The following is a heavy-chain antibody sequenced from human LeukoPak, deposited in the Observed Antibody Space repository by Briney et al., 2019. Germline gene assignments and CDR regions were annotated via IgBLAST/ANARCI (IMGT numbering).Heavy chain of an antibody. D-gene: IGHD2-2*02. CDR2: ISAYNGNT. CDR1: GYTFTSYG. Sequence: ASVKVSCKASGYTFTSYGISWVRQAPGQGLEWMGWISAYNGNTNYAQKLQGRVTMTTDTSTSTAYMELRSLRSDDTAVYYCARDLGVSVPAAIGRGYFDYWGQGTLVTVSS. CDR3: ARDLGVSVPAAIGRGYFDY. J-gene: IGHJ4*02. V-gene: IGHV1-18*01.